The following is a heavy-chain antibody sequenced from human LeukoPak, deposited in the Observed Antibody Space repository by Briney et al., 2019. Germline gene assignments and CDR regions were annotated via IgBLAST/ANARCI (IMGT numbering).Heavy chain of an antibody. CDR2: ISAYNGNT. CDR1: GYTFTSYG. Sequence: ASVKVSCKASGYTFTSYGISWVRQAPGQGLEWMGWISAYNGNTNYAQKLQGRVTMTTDTSTSTAYMELRSLRSDDTAVYYCARGAIDSSGYYEVGYYMDVWGKGTTVTVSS. CDR3: ARGAIDSSGYYEVGYYMDV. V-gene: IGHV1-18*01. J-gene: IGHJ6*03. D-gene: IGHD3-22*01.